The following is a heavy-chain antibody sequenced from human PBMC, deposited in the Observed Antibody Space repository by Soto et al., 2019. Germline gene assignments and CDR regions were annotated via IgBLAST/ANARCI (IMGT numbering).Heavy chain of an antibody. Sequence: VYLVESGGGLVQPGGSLKLSCAASGFTFSDSALHWVRQASGKGLEWVGRIRDKTDNYATAYAASVKGRFTISRNDSNNSAFLQMNSLKTEDTAVYYCSRHYYDSSGFYSGISDWGQGTLVTVSS. CDR1: GFTFSDSA. CDR3: SRHYYDSSGFYSGISD. V-gene: IGHV3-73*02. D-gene: IGHD3-22*01. J-gene: IGHJ4*02. CDR2: IRDKTDNYAT.